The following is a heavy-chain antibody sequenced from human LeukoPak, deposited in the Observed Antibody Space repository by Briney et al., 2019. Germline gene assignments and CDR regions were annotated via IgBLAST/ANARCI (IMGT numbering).Heavy chain of an antibody. Sequence: GGSLRLSCAASGFTFSSYAMSWVRQAPGKGLEWVSAISGNSGSTYYADSVKGRFAISRDNSKNTLYLQMNSLRADDTAVYYCAKDGYPSSYYYYYLDVWGKGTTVTVSS. CDR2: ISGNSGST. CDR1: GFTFSSYA. V-gene: IGHV3-23*01. J-gene: IGHJ6*03. D-gene: IGHD5-12*01. CDR3: AKDGYPSSYYYYYLDV.